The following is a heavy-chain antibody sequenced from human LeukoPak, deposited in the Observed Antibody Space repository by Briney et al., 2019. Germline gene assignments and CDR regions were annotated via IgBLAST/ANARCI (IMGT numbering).Heavy chain of an antibody. Sequence: GGSLRLSCAASGFTLSNFAMTWVRQVPGKGLEWVSSMTDIGPNTYYAPSVKGRFTISRDTSKNTLYLQMNSLRAEDTAVYYCVRDDDRPDNGLDYWGQGTLVTVSS. D-gene: IGHD3-22*01. CDR1: GFTLSNFA. CDR3: VRDDDRPDNGLDY. CDR2: MTDIGPNT. V-gene: IGHV3-23*01. J-gene: IGHJ4*02.